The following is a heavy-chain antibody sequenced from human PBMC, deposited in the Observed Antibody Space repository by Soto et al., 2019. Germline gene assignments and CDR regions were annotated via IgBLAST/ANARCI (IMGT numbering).Heavy chain of an antibody. Sequence: GGSLRLSCAASGFTFSSYSMNWVRQAPGKGLEWVSSISSSSSYIYYADSVKGRFTISRDNAKNSLYLQMNSLRAEDTAVYYCARDQDNFWSGYSKHDAFDIWGQGTMVTVSS. CDR1: GFTFSSYS. CDR2: ISSSSSYI. CDR3: ARDQDNFWSGYSKHDAFDI. J-gene: IGHJ3*02. V-gene: IGHV3-21*01. D-gene: IGHD3-3*01.